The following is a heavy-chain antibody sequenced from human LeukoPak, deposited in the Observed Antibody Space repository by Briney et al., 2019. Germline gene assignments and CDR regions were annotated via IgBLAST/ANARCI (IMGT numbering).Heavy chain of an antibody. CDR3: ARQGSLWFGESREDY. Sequence: GGSLRLSCAASGFTFSRYWMSWVRQAPGKGLEWVANIKQDGSEKYYVDSVKGRFTISRDNAKNSLYLQMNSLRAEDTAVYNCARQGSLWFGESREDYWGQGTLVTVSS. CDR1: GFTFSRYW. CDR2: IKQDGSEK. V-gene: IGHV3-7*01. D-gene: IGHD3-10*01. J-gene: IGHJ4*02.